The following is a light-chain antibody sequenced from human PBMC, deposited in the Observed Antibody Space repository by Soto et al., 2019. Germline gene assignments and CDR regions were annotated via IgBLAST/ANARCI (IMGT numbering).Light chain of an antibody. CDR1: PSVPNNY. V-gene: IGKV3D-20*01. CDR2: DAA. J-gene: IGKJ1*01. Sequence: EIVLTQSPGTLSLSPGDRATLSCGASPSVPNNYLAWYQQKPGLAPRLLIYDAAYRANGIPDRFSGSGSGTAFTLTISRLEPEDFVVYYCQQYGTSSWTFGQGTKVDIK. CDR3: QQYGTSSWT.